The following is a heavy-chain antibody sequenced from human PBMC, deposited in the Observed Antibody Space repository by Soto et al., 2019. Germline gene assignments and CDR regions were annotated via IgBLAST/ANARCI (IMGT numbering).Heavy chain of an antibody. V-gene: IGHV4-59*01. Sequence: SETLSLTCTVSGGSISIYFWSWIWQPPGKGLEWIGYIYYSGSTNYNPSLKSRVTISVDTSKNQFSLKLSSVTAADTAVYYCARVAIREGYYMDVWGKGTTVTVSS. J-gene: IGHJ6*03. CDR2: IYYSGST. CDR3: ARVAIREGYYMDV. CDR1: GGSISIYF.